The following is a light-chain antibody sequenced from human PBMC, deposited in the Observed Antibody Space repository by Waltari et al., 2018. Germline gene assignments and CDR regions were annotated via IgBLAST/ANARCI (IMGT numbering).Light chain of an antibody. CDR3: QQYGSSPYT. V-gene: IGKV3-20*01. CDR1: QSVGSSH. CDR2: DVS. J-gene: IGKJ2*01. Sequence: EIVLTQPPGTLSLSPGEKVTLSCRASQSVGSSHLAWYQQKPGQAPRLLIYDVSTRATGIPDRFTGSGSGTDFSLTISRLEPEDFAAYYCQQYGSSPYTFGQGTKLEIK.